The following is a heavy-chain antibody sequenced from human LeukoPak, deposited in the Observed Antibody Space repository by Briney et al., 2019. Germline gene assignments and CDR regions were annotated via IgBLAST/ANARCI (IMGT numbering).Heavy chain of an antibody. CDR1: GFTFNDYY. Sequence: GGSLRLSCAASGFTFNDYYMSWIRQAPGKGLEWVSYISSSGSTIYYADSVKGRFTISRDNAKNSLYLQMNSLRAEDTAVYYCARDNGYCSSTSCYNNWFDPWGQGTLVTVSS. J-gene: IGHJ5*02. CDR2: ISSSGSTI. CDR3: ARDNGYCSSTSCYNNWFDP. V-gene: IGHV3-11*01. D-gene: IGHD2-2*01.